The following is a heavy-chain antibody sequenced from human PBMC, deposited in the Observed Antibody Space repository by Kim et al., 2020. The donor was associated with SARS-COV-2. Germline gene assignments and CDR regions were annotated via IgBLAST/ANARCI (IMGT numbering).Heavy chain of an antibody. D-gene: IGHD1-7*01. CDR3: VGSGTTPY. Sequence: GGRTYYADSVKGRFTISRDNSKNTLYLQMSSLRAEDTAVYYCVGSGTTPYWGQGTLVTVSS. J-gene: IGHJ4*02. CDR2: GGRT. V-gene: IGHV3-64D*06.